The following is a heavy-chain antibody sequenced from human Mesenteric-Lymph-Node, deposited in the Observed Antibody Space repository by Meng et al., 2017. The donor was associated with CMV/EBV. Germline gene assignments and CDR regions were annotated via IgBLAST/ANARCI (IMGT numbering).Heavy chain of an antibody. CDR3: ARIGYDTPERNY. CDR2: IYHSGNT. Sequence: GSLRLSCTVSGYSISSGYYWGWIRQPPGKGLEWIGTIYHSGNTYYNSSLKSRVTISVDTSKNQFSLKLNSVIAADTAVYYCARIGYDTPERNYWGQGTLVTVSS. D-gene: IGHD5-12*01. J-gene: IGHJ4*02. V-gene: IGHV4-38-2*02. CDR1: GYSISSGYY.